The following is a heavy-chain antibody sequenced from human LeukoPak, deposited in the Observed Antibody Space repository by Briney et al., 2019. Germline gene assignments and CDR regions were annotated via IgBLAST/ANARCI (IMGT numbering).Heavy chain of an antibody. CDR2: ISISSSTL. V-gene: IGHV3-48*02. CDR1: GFTFSTYI. D-gene: IGHD4-17*01. Sequence: GGSLRLSCAASGFTFSTYIMNWVRQTPGKGLEWVSYISISSSTLYYADSVQGRFTISRDNAKNSLFLQMNSLRDEDTAVYYCARQRVTTGALDIWGQGTMVTVSS. CDR3: ARQRVTTGALDI. J-gene: IGHJ3*02.